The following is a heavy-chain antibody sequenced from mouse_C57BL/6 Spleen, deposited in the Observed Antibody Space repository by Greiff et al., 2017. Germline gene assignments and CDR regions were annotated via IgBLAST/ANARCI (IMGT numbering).Heavy chain of an antibody. Sequence: VKLQQPGAELVMPGASVKLSCKASGYTFTSYWMHWVKQRPGQGLEWIGEIDPSDSYTNYNQKFKGKSTLTVDKSSSTAYMQLSSLTSEDSAVYYCARSYGKNYFDYWAKAPLSQSPQ. D-gene: IGHD2-1*01. CDR2: IDPSDSYT. V-gene: IGHV1-69*01. CDR1: GYTFTSYW. CDR3: ARSYGKNYFDY. J-gene: IGHJ2*01.